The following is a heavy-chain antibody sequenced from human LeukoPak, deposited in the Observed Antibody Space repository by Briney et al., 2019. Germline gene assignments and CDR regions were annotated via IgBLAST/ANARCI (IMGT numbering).Heavy chain of an antibody. CDR2: ISRSSTYI. V-gene: IGHV3-21*01. CDR3: AREDAYNDGVTVD. D-gene: IGHD5-24*01. J-gene: IGHJ4*02. CDR1: GFTFSNYN. Sequence: GGSLRLSCAASGFTFSNYNINWVRQAPGKGLEWVSSISRSSTYIYYADSVKGRFTVSRDNAKNSLYLQMNSLRAEDTAVYYCAREDAYNDGVTVDWGQGTLVTVSS.